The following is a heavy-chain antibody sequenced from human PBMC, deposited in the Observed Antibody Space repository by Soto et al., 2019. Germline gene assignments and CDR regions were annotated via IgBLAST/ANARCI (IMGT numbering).Heavy chain of an antibody. CDR3: TRARYSGYDSRFDY. CDR2: IRSKAYGGTT. CDR1: GFTFGDYA. V-gene: IGHV3-49*03. J-gene: IGHJ4*02. D-gene: IGHD5-12*01. Sequence: GGSLRLSCTASGFTFGDYAMSWFRQAPGKGLEWVGFIRSKAYGGTTEYAASVKGRFTISRDDSKSIAYLQMNSLKTEDTAVYYCTRARYSGYDSRFDYWGQGTLVTVSS.